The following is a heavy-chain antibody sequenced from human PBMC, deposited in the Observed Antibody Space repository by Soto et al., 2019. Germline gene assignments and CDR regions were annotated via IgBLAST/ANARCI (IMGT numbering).Heavy chain of an antibody. J-gene: IGHJ6*02. CDR1: GFTFSSYD. D-gene: IGHD2-2*02. Sequence: GGSLRLSCAASGFTFSSYDMHWVRQATGKGLEWVSAIGTAGDPYYPGSVKGRFTISRENAKNSVYLQMNDLRAGDSAVYYCARAYTGRLPRRADYYYAMDVWGQGTTVTVSS. CDR3: ARAYTGRLPRRADYYYAMDV. V-gene: IGHV3-13*05. CDR2: IGTAGDP.